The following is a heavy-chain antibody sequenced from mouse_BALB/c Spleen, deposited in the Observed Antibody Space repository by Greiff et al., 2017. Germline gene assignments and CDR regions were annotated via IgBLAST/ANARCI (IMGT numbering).Heavy chain of an antibody. Sequence: EVKLVESGGGLVKPGGSLKLSCAASGFTFSSYAMSWVRQSPEKRLEWVAEISSGGSYTYYPDTVTGRFTISRDNAKNTLYLEMSSLRSEDTAMYYCARASYYYGSSYFDYWGQGTTLTVSS. CDR2: ISSGGSYT. J-gene: IGHJ2*01. CDR3: ARASYYYGSSYFDY. CDR1: GFTFSSYA. D-gene: IGHD1-1*01. V-gene: IGHV5-9-4*01.